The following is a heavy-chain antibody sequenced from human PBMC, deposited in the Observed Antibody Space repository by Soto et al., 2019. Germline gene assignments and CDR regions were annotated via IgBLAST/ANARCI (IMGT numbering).Heavy chain of an antibody. CDR3: ARRSGYTKRFDY. D-gene: IGHD3-3*01. CDR1: GGSISSGGYS. J-gene: IGHJ4*02. V-gene: IGHV4-30-2*01. Sequence: PSETLSLTCAVSGGSISSGGYSWSWIRQPPGKGLEWIGYIYHSGSTYYNPSLKSRVTISVDRSKNQFSLKLSSVTAADTAVYYCARRSGYTKRFDYCGQGTLVTVSS. CDR2: IYHSGST.